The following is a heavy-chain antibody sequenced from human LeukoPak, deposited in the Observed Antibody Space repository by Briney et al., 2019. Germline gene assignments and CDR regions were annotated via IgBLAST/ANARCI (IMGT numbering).Heavy chain of an antibody. Sequence: GASVKVSCKASGYTFTGYYMHWVRQAPGQGLEWMGWINPNSGGTNYAQKFQGRVTMTRDTSISTAYMELSRLRSDDTAVYYCAREDDILTGYLDYWGQGTLVTVSS. CDR3: AREDDILTGYLDY. D-gene: IGHD3-9*01. CDR2: INPNSGGT. J-gene: IGHJ4*02. CDR1: GYTFTGYY. V-gene: IGHV1-2*02.